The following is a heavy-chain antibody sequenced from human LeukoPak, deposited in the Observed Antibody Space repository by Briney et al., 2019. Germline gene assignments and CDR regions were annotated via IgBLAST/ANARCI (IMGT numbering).Heavy chain of an antibody. Sequence: GGSLRLSCVASGFTFSSYWMSWVRQTPGKGLEWVANTNMDGGETYYVESVKGRFTISRDNAKNSLYLQMNSLTAEDTAVYYCVRERRAPSNSGVGTIYWGQGTLVTVSS. CDR3: VRERRAPSNSGVGTIY. CDR1: GFTFSSYW. J-gene: IGHJ1*01. D-gene: IGHD1-1*01. V-gene: IGHV3-7*01. CDR2: TNMDGGET.